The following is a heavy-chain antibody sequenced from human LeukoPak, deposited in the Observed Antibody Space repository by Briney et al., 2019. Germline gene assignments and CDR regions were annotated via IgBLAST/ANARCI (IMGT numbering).Heavy chain of an antibody. CDR1: GYTFTGYY. V-gene: IGHV1-3*01. J-gene: IGHJ4*02. D-gene: IGHD4-17*01. Sequence: SVKVSCKASGYTFTGYYMHWVRQAPGQRLEWMGWINAGNGNTKYSQKFQGRVTITRDTSASTAYMELSSLRSEDTAVYYCARDDYGDTRTFDYWGQGTLVTVSS. CDR3: ARDDYGDTRTFDY. CDR2: INAGNGNT.